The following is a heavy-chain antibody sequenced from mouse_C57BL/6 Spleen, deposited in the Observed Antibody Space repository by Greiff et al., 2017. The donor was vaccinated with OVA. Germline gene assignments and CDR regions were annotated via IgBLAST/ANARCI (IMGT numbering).Heavy chain of an antibody. V-gene: IGHV1-81*01. CDR1: GYTFTSYG. J-gene: IGHJ3*01. CDR3: ARFGNYGRWFAY. Sequence: VQLQESGAELARPGASVKLSCKASGYTFTSYGISWVKQRTGQGLEWIGEIYPRSGNTYYNEKFKGKATLTADKSSSTAYMELRSLTSEDSAVYFCARFGNYGRWFAYWGQGTLVTVSA. D-gene: IGHD2-1*01. CDR2: IYPRSGNT.